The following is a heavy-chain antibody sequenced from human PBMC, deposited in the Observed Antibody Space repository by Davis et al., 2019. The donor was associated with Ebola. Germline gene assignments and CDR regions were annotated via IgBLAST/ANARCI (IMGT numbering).Heavy chain of an antibody. CDR3: ASQYCSGGSCFLWGLDYYYGMDV. CDR2: MNPNSGNT. D-gene: IGHD2-15*01. CDR1: GYTFTSYD. V-gene: IGHV1-8*01. Sequence: ASVKVSCKASGYTFTSYDINWVRQATGQGLEWMGWMNPNSGNTGYAQKFQGRVTMTRNTSISTAYMELSSLRSEDTAVYYCASQYCSGGSCFLWGLDYYYGMDVWGQGTTVTVSS. J-gene: IGHJ6*02.